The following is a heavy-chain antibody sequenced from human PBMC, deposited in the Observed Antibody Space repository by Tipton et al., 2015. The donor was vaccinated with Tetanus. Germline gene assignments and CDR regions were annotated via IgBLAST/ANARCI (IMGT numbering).Heavy chain of an antibody. CDR3: ARDQLGYSDRDALDV. CDR1: GASFRLGGYF. J-gene: IGHJ3*01. D-gene: IGHD6-13*01. V-gene: IGHV4-31*11. Sequence: TLSLTCDVSGASFRLGGYFWSWVRQHPGRGLEWIGNIQNTSNTHYNPSVESRASISLDTSTNQFYLRLRSVTVADTAVYYCARDQLGYSDRDALDVWGRGTMVTVSS. CDR2: IQNTSNT.